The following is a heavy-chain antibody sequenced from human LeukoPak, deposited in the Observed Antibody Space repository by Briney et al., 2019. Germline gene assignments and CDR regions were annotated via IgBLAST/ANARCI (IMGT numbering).Heavy chain of an antibody. V-gene: IGHV4-59*01. Sequence: NASETLSLTCTVSGGSISSYYWSWIRQPPGKGLEWIGYIYYSGSTNYNPSLKSRVTISVDTSKNQFSLKLSSVTAADTAVYYCARVARARYSSSPRRWFDPWSQGTLVTVSS. CDR1: GGSISSYY. CDR2: IYYSGST. CDR3: ARVARARYSSSPRRWFDP. D-gene: IGHD6-6*01. J-gene: IGHJ5*02.